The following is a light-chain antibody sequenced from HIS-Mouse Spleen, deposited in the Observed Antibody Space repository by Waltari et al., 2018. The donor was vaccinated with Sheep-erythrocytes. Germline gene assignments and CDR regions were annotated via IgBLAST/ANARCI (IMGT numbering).Light chain of an antibody. V-gene: IGLV3-21*03. CDR2: DAS. CDR1: NIGSKS. Sequence: SYVLTQPPSVSVAPGKTARITCGGNNIGSKSVHWYQQKPGQAPVVVVYDASDRPSGIPERFSGSNSGNTATLTISRVEAGDEADYYCQVWDSSSDHWVFGGGTKLTVL. CDR3: QVWDSSSDHWV. J-gene: IGLJ3*02.